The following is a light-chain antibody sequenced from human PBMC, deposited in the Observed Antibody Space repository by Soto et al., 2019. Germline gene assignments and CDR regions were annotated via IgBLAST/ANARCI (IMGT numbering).Light chain of an antibody. CDR1: QSISSW. V-gene: IGKV1-5*03. CDR2: KAS. CDR3: QHYNTYPWT. Sequence: SPTTHSRSTLSTSVGDRATVTCRASQSISSWLAWYQRKAGKAPKLLIYKASALESGVPSRFSGSGSGTEFTLTISSLEPEDFATYYCQHYNTYPWTFGQGTKVDI. J-gene: IGKJ1*01.